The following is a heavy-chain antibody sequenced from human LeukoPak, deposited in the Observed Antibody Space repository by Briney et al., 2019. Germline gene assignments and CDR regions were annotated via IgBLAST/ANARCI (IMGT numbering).Heavy chain of an antibody. V-gene: IGHV3-23*01. CDR3: VKTQTHFGDYRRDY. D-gene: IGHD4-17*01. CDR2: ISDSGGST. J-gene: IGHJ4*02. CDR1: GFTFSTYA. Sequence: GGSLRLSCAASGFTFSTYAMSWVRQALGKGLEWVSAISDSGGSTYYAESVKGRFTVSRGNSKNMLYMQMNSLRAEDTAVYYCVKTQTHFGDYRRDYWGQGTLVTVSS.